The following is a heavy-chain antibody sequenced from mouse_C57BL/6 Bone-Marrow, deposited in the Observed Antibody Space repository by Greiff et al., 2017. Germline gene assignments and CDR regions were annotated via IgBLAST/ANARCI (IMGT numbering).Heavy chain of an antibody. Sequence: VQLQQSGAELARPGASVKLSCKASGYTFTSYGISWVKQRTGQGLEWIGEIYPRSGNTYYNEKLKGKATLTADKSSSTAYMELRSLTSEDSAVYFCARGRALGLLWFAYWGQGTLVTVSA. V-gene: IGHV1-81*01. J-gene: IGHJ3*01. D-gene: IGHD2-3*01. CDR1: GYTFTSYG. CDR2: IYPRSGNT. CDR3: ARGRALGLLWFAY.